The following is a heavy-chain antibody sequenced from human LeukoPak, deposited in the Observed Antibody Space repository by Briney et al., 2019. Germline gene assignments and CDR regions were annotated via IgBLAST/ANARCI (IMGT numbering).Heavy chain of an antibody. J-gene: IGHJ4*02. CDR2: IYYSGST. D-gene: IGHD3-10*01. Sequence: SQTLSLTCTVSGGSISSGDYYWSWIRQPPGKGLEWIRYIYYSGSTYYNPSLKSRVTISVDTSKNQFSLKLSSVTAADTAVYYCARDSIVVRGVFDYWGQGTLVTVSS. CDR3: ARDSIVVRGVFDY. V-gene: IGHV4-30-4*01. CDR1: GGSISSGDYY.